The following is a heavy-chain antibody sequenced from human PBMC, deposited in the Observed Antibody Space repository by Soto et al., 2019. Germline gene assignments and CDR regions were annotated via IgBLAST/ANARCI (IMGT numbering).Heavy chain of an antibody. CDR2: IYYSGST. J-gene: IGHJ4*02. D-gene: IGHD4-17*01. CDR1: GGSISSYY. CDR3: ARGEDYGDYNYFDY. Sequence: PSETLSLTCTVSGGSISSYYWSWIRQPPGKGLEWIGYIYYSGSTNYNPSLKSRVTISVDTSKNQFSLKLSSVTAADTAVYYCARGEDYGDYNYFDYWGQGTLVTVS. V-gene: IGHV4-59*01.